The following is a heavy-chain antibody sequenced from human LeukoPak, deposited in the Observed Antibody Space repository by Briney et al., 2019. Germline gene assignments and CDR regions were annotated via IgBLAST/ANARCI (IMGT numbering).Heavy chain of an antibody. J-gene: IGHJ4*02. D-gene: IGHD6-13*01. CDR2: IKEDGSEK. CDR3: ARDSGWFRFDN. Sequence: GGSLRLSCAASGFIFGTYWMTWVRQAPGKGLEWVANIKEDGSEKYYVDSVKGRFIISRDNVKNSLYLQVNSLRAEDTAVYYCARDSGWFRFDNWGQGTLVTVSS. V-gene: IGHV3-7*03. CDR1: GFIFGTYW.